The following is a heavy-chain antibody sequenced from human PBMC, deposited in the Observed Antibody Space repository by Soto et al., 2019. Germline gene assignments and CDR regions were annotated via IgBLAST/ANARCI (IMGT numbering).Heavy chain of an antibody. D-gene: IGHD5-12*01. CDR1: GFTFSSYG. CDR2: ISYDGSNK. Sequence: QVQLVESGGGVVQPGRSLRLSCAASGFTFSSYGRHWVRQAPGKGLEWVAVISYDGSNKYYADPVKGRFTISRDNPKNTVYLQMNSLRAEDTAVYYCAKDSGYSGYALDYWGQGTLVTVSS. CDR3: AKDSGYSGYALDY. J-gene: IGHJ4*02. V-gene: IGHV3-30*18.